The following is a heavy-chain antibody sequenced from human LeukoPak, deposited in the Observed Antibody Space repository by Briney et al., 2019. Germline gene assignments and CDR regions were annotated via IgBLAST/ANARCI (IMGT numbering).Heavy chain of an antibody. Sequence: GRSLRLSCAASGFTFSSYAMHWVRQAPGKGLEWVAVISYDGSNKYYADSVKGRFTISRDNSKNTLYLQMNSLRAEDTAVYYCANNSHRNQYYYDSSGYYAHAFDLWGQGTMVTVSS. D-gene: IGHD3-22*01. CDR2: ISYDGSNK. CDR3: ANNSHRNQYYYDSSGYYAHAFDL. CDR1: GFTFSSYA. V-gene: IGHV3-30-3*01. J-gene: IGHJ3*01.